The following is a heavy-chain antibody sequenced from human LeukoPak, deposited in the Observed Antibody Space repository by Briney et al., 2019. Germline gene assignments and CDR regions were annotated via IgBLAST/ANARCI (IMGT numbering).Heavy chain of an antibody. CDR2: IYYSGST. D-gene: IGHD3-3*01. Sequence: MSSETLSLTCTVSAGSISSSSYYWGWIRQPPGKGLEWIGSIYYSGSTYYNPSLKRRVTISVDTSKNQFSLKLSSVTAADTAVYYCAREIGWLRFLEWLPDAFDIWGQGTMVTVSS. CDR1: AGSISSSSYY. CDR3: AREIGWLRFLEWLPDAFDI. J-gene: IGHJ3*02. V-gene: IGHV4-39*07.